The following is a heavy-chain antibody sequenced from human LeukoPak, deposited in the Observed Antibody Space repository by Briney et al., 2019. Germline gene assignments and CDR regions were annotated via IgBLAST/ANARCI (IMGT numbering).Heavy chain of an antibody. CDR3: AKVNYYDSSGYDGGFDY. CDR2: ISGSSGST. D-gene: IGHD3-22*01. Sequence: GGSLRLSCAASGFTFSSYAMSWVRQAPGKGLEWVSGISGSSGSTYYADSVKGRFTISRDNSKNTLFVQMNSLRAEDTAVYYCAKVNYYDSSGYDGGFDYWGQGTLVTVSS. J-gene: IGHJ4*02. V-gene: IGHV3-23*01. CDR1: GFTFSSYA.